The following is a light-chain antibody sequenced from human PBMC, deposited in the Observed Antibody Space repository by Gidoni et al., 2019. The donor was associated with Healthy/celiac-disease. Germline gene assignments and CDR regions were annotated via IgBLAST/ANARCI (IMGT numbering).Light chain of an antibody. CDR2: AAS. Sequence: DIQMTQCPSSLSASVGDRVTITCRASQSISSYLNWYQQKPGKAPKLLIYAASSLQSGVPSRFSGSGSGTEFTLTISSLQPEDFATYYCQQSYSTPPYTFXQXTKLEIK. V-gene: IGKV1-39*01. J-gene: IGKJ2*01. CDR1: QSISSY. CDR3: QQSYSTPPYT.